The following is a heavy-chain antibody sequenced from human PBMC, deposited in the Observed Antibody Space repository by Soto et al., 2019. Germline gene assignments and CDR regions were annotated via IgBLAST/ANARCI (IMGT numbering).Heavy chain of an antibody. Sequence: PGESLKISCKGSGYSFTSYYMHWARQAPGQGLEWMGIINPSGGSTSYAQKFQGRVTMTRDKSTSTVYMELGSLRSEDTAVYYCARGVNRDTAMVTDAFDIWGQGTMVTVSS. D-gene: IGHD5-18*01. V-gene: IGHV1-46*01. J-gene: IGHJ3*02. CDR2: INPSGGST. CDR3: ARGVNRDTAMVTDAFDI. CDR1: GYSFTSYY.